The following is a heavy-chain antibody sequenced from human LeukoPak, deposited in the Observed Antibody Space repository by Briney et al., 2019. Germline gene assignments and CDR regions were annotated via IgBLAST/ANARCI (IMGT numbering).Heavy chain of an antibody. V-gene: IGHV3-7*03. CDR3: ARVVSGGSCIFDY. Sequence: GGSLRLSCAASGFTFSFYWMSWVRQAPGKGLEWVANIKQDANEEYYVDSVKGRFTISRDNAKNSLYLQMNSLRAEDTAVYYCARVVSGGSCIFDYWGQGTLVFVSS. D-gene: IGHD2-15*01. CDR1: GFTFSFYW. J-gene: IGHJ4*02. CDR2: IKQDANEE.